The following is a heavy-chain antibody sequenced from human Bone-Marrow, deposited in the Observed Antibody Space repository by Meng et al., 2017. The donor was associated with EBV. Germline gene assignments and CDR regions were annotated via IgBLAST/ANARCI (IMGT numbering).Heavy chain of an antibody. CDR3: ASESGRGFTPDY. V-gene: IGHV1-69*01. CDR2: LIPMVGAP. J-gene: IGHJ4*02. Sequence: QVQLVQSGAEVKKPGSSVKGSCRTSGGTFRSDAVSWVRQAPGQGLEWMGGLIPMVGAPHYAQKFQGRVTIIADESTSTHSMELNSLRSEDTAMYYCASESGRGFTPDYWGQGTLVTVSS. CDR1: GGTFRSDA. D-gene: IGHD3-10*01.